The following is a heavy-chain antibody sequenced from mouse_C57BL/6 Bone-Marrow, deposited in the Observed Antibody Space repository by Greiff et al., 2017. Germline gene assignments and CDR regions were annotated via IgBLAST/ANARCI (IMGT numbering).Heavy chain of an antibody. J-gene: IGHJ2*01. CDR1: GFSLTSYG. D-gene: IGHD2-1*01. Sequence: QVHVKQSGPGLVQPSQSLSITCTVSGFSLTSYGVHWVRQSPGKGLEWLGVIWSGGSTDYKAAFISRLSISKDNSKSQVFFKMNSLQADDTAIYYCARSTMGTTYYFDYWGQGTTLTVSA. V-gene: IGHV2-2*01. CDR2: IWSGGST. CDR3: ARSTMGTTYYFDY.